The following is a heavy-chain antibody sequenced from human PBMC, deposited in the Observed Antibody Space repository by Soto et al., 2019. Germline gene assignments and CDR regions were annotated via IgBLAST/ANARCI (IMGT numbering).Heavy chain of an antibody. Sequence: QVQLQESGPGLVKPSQTLSLTCTVSGGSISSGDYYWSWIRQPPGKGLEWIGYIYYSGSTYYNPSLKGRVTISVGTSKNQCSLKLSSVTAADTAVYYCARGMITFGGVIAPVGYWGQGTLVTVSS. CDR1: GGSISSGDYY. J-gene: IGHJ4*02. CDR2: IYYSGST. CDR3: ARGMITFGGVIAPVGY. V-gene: IGHV4-30-4*01. D-gene: IGHD3-16*02.